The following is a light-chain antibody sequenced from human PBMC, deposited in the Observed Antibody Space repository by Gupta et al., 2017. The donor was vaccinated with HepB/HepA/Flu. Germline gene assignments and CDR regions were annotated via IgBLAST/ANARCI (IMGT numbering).Light chain of an antibody. Sequence: DIQMTQSPSSLSASVGDRVTITCRASEHISNWLAWYQQKPDKAPKSLIYGASTLRSGVPSRFSGSGSGTDFTLTISSLQPEDFSVYFFQQYDTFPPTVGQGTRLDIK. J-gene: IGKJ5*01. CDR2: GAS. V-gene: IGKV1D-16*01. CDR3: QQYDTFPPT. CDR1: EHISNW.